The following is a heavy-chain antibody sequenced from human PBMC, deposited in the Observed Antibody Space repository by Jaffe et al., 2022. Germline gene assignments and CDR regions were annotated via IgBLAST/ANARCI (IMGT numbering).Heavy chain of an antibody. Sequence: QVQLQESGPGLVKPSGTLSLTCAVSGGSISSSNWWSWIRQPPGKGLEWIGEIYHSGSTNYNPSLKSRVTISVDKSKNQFSLKLSSVTAADTAVYYCARRKGIVVVVAATPRGTFDYWGQGTLVTVSS. V-gene: IGHV4-4*02. CDR3: ARRKGIVVVVAATPRGTFDY. D-gene: IGHD2-15*01. J-gene: IGHJ4*02. CDR1: GGSISSSNW. CDR2: IYHSGST.